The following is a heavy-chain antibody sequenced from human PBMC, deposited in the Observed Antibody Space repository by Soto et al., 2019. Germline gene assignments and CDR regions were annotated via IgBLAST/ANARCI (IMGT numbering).Heavy chain of an antibody. D-gene: IGHD3-10*01. J-gene: IGHJ6*03. CDR2: MNPNSGNT. Sequence: QVQLVQSGAEVKKPGASVKVSCKASGYTFTSYDINWVRQATGQGLEWMGWMNPNSGNTGYAQKFQGRVTMTRNTSISTAYMELSSLRSEDTAVYYCARGPPGYYCSGSYSAHHRYYYMDVWGKGTTVTVSS. CDR3: ARGPPGYYCSGSYSAHHRYYYMDV. CDR1: GYTFTSYD. V-gene: IGHV1-8*01.